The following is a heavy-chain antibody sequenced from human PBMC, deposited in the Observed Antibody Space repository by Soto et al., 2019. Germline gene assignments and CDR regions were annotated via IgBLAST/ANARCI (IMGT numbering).Heavy chain of an antibody. CDR2: IYYSGSI. V-gene: IGHV4-31*02. CDR1: GGSLTSDGYY. CDR3: ARSRLWEQHFDS. Sequence: SETLSLTXTVSGGSLTSDGYYWSWIRQLPGKGLEWIGYIYYSGSIFYNPFLKSRASISAHSSKRQFSLKLTSVTAADTAVYYCARSRLWEQHFDSWGQGTLVTVSS. D-gene: IGHD1-26*01. J-gene: IGHJ4*02.